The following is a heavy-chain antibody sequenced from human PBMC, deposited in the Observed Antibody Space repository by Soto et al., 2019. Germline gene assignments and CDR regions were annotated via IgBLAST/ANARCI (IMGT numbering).Heavy chain of an antibody. V-gene: IGHV4-31*03. CDR2: IYYSGNT. CDR3: ARDRLMATAGTARHYFGLDV. J-gene: IGHJ6*02. Sequence: SETLSLICTVSGGSIRSGGYYWSWVRQNPRRGLEWIGNIYYSGNTYYNPSLKSRLTISVDTSKNQFSLNLSSVTAADTAVYYCARDRLMATAGTARHYFGLDVWGQGTTVTVSS. D-gene: IGHD5-18*01. CDR1: GGSIRSGGYY.